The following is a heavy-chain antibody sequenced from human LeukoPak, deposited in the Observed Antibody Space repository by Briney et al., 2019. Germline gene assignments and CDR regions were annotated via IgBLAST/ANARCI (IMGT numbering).Heavy chain of an antibody. V-gene: IGHV5-51*01. CDR2: IYPGDSDT. Sequence: GESLKISCKGSGYSFTSYWIGWVRQMPGKGLEWMGVIYPGDSDTRYSPSFQGQVTISADKSISTAYLQWSSLRASDTAMYYCARQKKYSTSWYHDYWGPGTMVTVSS. CDR3: ARQKKYSTSWYHDY. J-gene: IGHJ4*03. CDR1: GYSFTSYW. D-gene: IGHD6-13*01.